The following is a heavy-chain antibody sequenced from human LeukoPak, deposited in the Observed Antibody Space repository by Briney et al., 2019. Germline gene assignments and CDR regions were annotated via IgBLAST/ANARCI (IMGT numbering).Heavy chain of an antibody. Sequence: GASVKVSCKASGYTFTSYDINWVRQATGQGLEWMGWMNPNSGDTGYAQKFQGRVTMTRDTSISTVYMELSSLRSEDTAVYYCARLYYYGSGSYPYWGQGTLVTVSS. CDR3: ARLYYYGSGSYPY. D-gene: IGHD3-10*01. V-gene: IGHV1-8*01. CDR1: GYTFTSYD. CDR2: MNPNSGDT. J-gene: IGHJ4*02.